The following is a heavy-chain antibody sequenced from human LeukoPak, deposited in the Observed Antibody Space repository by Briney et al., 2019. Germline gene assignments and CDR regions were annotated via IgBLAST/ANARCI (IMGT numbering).Heavy chain of an antibody. CDR1: GFTFSSYS. CDR3: ARGHPDYDILTGYSY. CDR2: ISSSSSYI. V-gene: IGHV3-21*01. J-gene: IGHJ4*02. Sequence: GGSLRLSCAASGFTFSSYSMNWVRQAPGKGLEWVSSISSSSSYIYYADSVKGRFTISRDNAKNSLYLQMNSLRAEDTAVYYCARGHPDYDILTGYSYWGQGTLVTVSS. D-gene: IGHD3-9*01.